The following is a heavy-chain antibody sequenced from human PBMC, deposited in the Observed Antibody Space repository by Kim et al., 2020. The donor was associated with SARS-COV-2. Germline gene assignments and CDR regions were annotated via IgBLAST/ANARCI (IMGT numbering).Heavy chain of an antibody. CDR1: GFTFSSYW. V-gene: IGHV3-7*03. CDR3: ARGDDCSSTSCYDRDLLFFDY. J-gene: IGHJ4*02. Sequence: GGSLRLSCAASGFTFSSYWMSWVRQAPGKGLEWVANIKQDGSEKYYVDSVKGRFTISRDNAKNSLYLQMNSLRAEDTAVYYCARGDDCSSTSCYDRDLLFFDYWGQGTLVTVSS. CDR2: IKQDGSEK. D-gene: IGHD2-2*01.